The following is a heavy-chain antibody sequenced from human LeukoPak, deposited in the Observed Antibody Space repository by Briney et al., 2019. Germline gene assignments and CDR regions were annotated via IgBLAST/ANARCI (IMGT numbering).Heavy chain of an antibody. J-gene: IGHJ1*01. Sequence: SETLSLTCSVSGYSISSAYYWGWIRPPPGKGLEWIGSIYHSGSTYYNPSLKSRVTLSVGTSTNQLFLKLSSVTAADTAVYYCAREKSSSYGLAQHWGQGTLVIVSS. CDR2: IYHSGST. CDR3: AREKSSSYGLAQH. D-gene: IGHD3-22*01. V-gene: IGHV4-38-2*02. CDR1: GYSISSAYY.